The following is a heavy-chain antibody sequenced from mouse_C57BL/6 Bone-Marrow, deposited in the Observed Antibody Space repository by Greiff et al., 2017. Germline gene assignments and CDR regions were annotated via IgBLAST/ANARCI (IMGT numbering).Heavy chain of an antibody. J-gene: IGHJ2*01. CDR1: GYSFTGYY. CDR3: ARNGYYPDY. Sequence: VQLQQSGPELVKPGASVKISCKASGYSFTGYYMNWVKQSPEKSLEWIGEINPSTGGTTYNQKFKAKATLTVDKSSSTAYMQLKSLTSEDSAVYYCARNGYYPDYWGQGTTLTVSS. V-gene: IGHV1-42*01. D-gene: IGHD2-2*01. CDR2: INPSTGGT.